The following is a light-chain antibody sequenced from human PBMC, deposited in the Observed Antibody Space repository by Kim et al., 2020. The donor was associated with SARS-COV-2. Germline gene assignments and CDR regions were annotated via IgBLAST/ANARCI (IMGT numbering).Light chain of an antibody. CDR3: QAWDSSTYV. Sequence: PGKTASISCAGVKLGDKYACWYQQKPGQSPVLDIYQDSKRPSGIPVRFSSSNSGNTATLTISGTQAMDEADYYCQAWDSSTYVFGTGTKVTVL. CDR1: KLGDKY. J-gene: IGLJ1*01. V-gene: IGLV3-1*01. CDR2: QDS.